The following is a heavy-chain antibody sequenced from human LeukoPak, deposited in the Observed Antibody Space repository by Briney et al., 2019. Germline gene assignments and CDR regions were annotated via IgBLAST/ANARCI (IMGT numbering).Heavy chain of an antibody. Sequence: PGGSLRLSCAASGFTFSSYWMHWVRQAPGKGLVWVSRINTDGSSTSYADSVKGRFTISRDNAKNTLYLQMNSLRAEDKAVYYCASLRGYSYGPLDYWGQGTLVTASS. CDR2: INTDGSST. CDR3: ASLRGYSYGPLDY. J-gene: IGHJ4*02. D-gene: IGHD5-18*01. V-gene: IGHV3-74*01. CDR1: GFTFSSYW.